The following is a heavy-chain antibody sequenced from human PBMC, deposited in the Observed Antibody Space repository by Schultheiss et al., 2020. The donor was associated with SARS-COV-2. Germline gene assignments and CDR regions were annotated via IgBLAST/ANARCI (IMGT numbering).Heavy chain of an antibody. CDR1: GFTFSSYE. J-gene: IGHJ6*03. CDR3: TTWIQLWYQSNFYYMDV. CDR2: IKSKNDGGTI. V-gene: IGHV3-15*07. Sequence: GGSLRLSCAASGFTFSSYEMNWVRQAPGKGLEWVGLIKSKNDGGTIDYAAPVKGRFTISRDDSKNTLYLQMNSLKIEDTAVYYCTTWIQLWYQSNFYYMDVWGKGTSVTVSS. D-gene: IGHD5-18*01.